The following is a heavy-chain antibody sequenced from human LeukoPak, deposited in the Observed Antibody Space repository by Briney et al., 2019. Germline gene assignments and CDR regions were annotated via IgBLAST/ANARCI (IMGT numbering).Heavy chain of an antibody. CDR1: GGSISSSSYY. Sequence: SETLSLTCTVSGGSISSSSYYWGWIRQPPGKGLEWIGSIYYSGSAYYNPSLKSRVTISVDTSKNQFSLKLSSVAAADTAVYYCARHQGRRRDFDYWGQGTLVTVSS. V-gene: IGHV4-39*01. J-gene: IGHJ4*02. D-gene: IGHD3-10*01. CDR3: ARHQGRRRDFDY. CDR2: IYYSGSA.